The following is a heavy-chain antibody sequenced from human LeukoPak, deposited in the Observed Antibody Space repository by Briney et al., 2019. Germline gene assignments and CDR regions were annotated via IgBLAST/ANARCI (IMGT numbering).Heavy chain of an antibody. CDR1: GGTFSSFA. V-gene: IGHV1-69*13. Sequence: SVKVSCKASGGTFSSFAINWVRQAPGQGLEWMGGIIPIFGTANYAQKFQGRVTITADESTSTAYMELSSLRSEDTAVYYCARKLGHCSSTSCYGVNWFDPWGQGTLVSVSS. J-gene: IGHJ5*02. D-gene: IGHD2-2*03. CDR2: IIPIFGTA. CDR3: ARKLGHCSSTSCYGVNWFDP.